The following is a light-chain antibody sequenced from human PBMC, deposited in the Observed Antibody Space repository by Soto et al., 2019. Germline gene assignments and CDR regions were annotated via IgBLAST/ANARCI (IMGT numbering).Light chain of an antibody. CDR2: AAS. V-gene: IGKV1-39*02. CDR1: QSISNH. CDR3: LLDFSYFWA. J-gene: IGKJ1*01. Sequence: DIQMTQSPSSLSASVEDRVIITCRASQSISNHLNWYQQKPGKAPKLLIFAASSLQSGVPSRFSGSRSGPDFTLTISSLQPEDFATYYCLLDFSYFWALGQGTKVDIK.